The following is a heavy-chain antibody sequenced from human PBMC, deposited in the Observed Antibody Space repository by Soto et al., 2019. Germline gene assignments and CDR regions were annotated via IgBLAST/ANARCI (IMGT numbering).Heavy chain of an antibody. CDR3: AKGGSGSYSNAFDI. CDR1: GGSISSGGYY. J-gene: IGHJ3*02. D-gene: IGHD3-10*01. V-gene: IGHV4-31*03. CDR2: IYYSGST. Sequence: SETLSLTCTVSGGSISSGGYYWSWIRQHPGKGLEWIGYIYYSGSTYYNPSLMSRVTISVDTSKNQFSLKLSSVTAADTAVYYCAKGGSGSYSNAFDIWGQGTMVT.